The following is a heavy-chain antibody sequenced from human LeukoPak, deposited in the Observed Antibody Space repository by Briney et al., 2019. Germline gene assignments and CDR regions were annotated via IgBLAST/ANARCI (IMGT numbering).Heavy chain of an antibody. Sequence: PGGSLRLSCAASGFTVSSNYMSWVRQAPGKGLEWVSVIYSGGSTYYADSVKGRFTISRDNSKNTLYLQMNSLRAEDTAVYYCARDYYDSSDVFDYWGQGTLVTVSS. J-gene: IGHJ4*02. V-gene: IGHV3-66*02. D-gene: IGHD3-22*01. CDR2: IYSGGST. CDR3: ARDYYDSSDVFDY. CDR1: GFTVSSNY.